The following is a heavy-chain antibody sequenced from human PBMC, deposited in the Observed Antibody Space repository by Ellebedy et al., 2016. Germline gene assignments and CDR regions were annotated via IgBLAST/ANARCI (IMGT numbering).Heavy chain of an antibody. CDR2: TSPGGTM. CDR3: AKDLAMVVPYGMDV. D-gene: IGHD2-21*01. CDR1: GFTVSSSY. J-gene: IGHJ6*02. Sequence: GGSLRLSCAASGFTVSSSYVSWVRQAPGKGLEWVSMTSPGGTMLYADNVKGRFTVSRDNSRNTLYLHMKSLRVEDTAVYYCAKDLAMVVPYGMDVWGQGTTVTVSS. V-gene: IGHV3-53*01.